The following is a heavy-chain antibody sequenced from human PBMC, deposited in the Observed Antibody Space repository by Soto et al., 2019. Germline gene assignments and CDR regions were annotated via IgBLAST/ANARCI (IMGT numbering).Heavy chain of an antibody. D-gene: IGHD3-22*01. CDR3: ARTNYDSSGYYYPKDAFDI. CDR2: IIPIFGTA. CDR1: GGTFSSYA. Sequence: SVKVSCKASGGTFSSYAISWVRQAPGQGLEWMGGIIPIFGTANYAQKFQGRVTITADESTSTAYMELSSLRSEDTAVYYCARTNYDSSGYYYPKDAFDIWGQGTMVTVSS. J-gene: IGHJ3*02. V-gene: IGHV1-69*13.